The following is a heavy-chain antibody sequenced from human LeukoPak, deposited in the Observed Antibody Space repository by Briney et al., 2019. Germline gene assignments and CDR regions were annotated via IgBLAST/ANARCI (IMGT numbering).Heavy chain of an antibody. CDR2: IIPIFGTA. J-gene: IGHJ5*02. D-gene: IGHD2-2*02. CDR3: ASGGVVVPAAIGNWFDP. CDR1: GGTFSSYA. V-gene: IGHV1-69*13. Sequence: ASVKVSCKASGGTFSSYAINWVRQAPGQGLEWMGGIIPIFGTANYAQKFQGRVTITADESTSTAYMELSSLRSEDTAVYYCASGGVVVPAAIGNWFDPWGQGTLVTVSS.